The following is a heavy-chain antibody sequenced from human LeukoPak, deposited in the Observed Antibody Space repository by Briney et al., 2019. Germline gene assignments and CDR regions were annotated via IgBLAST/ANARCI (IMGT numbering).Heavy chain of an antibody. CDR3: AKESNGYCSSTSCLRPFDY. Sequence: GGSLRLSCAASGFTFSSYGMHWVRQAPGKGLEWVAFIRYDGSNKYYADSVKGRFTISRDNSKNTLYLQMNSLRAEDTAVYYCAKESNGYCSSTSCLRPFDYWGQGTLVTVPS. CDR1: GFTFSSYG. J-gene: IGHJ4*02. V-gene: IGHV3-30*02. D-gene: IGHD2-2*01. CDR2: IRYDGSNK.